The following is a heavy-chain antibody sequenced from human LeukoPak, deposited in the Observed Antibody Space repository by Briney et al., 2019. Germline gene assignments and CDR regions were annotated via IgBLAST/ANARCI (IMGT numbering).Heavy chain of an antibody. V-gene: IGHV3-53*01. CDR2: IYSGGST. CDR1: GFTASSNY. J-gene: IGHJ5*02. CDR3: ARTRQGFRFDP. Sequence: PGGSLRLSCAASGFTASSNYMSWVRRAPGKGLEWVSVIYSGGSTYYADSVKGRFTISRDNSKNTLYLQMNSLRAEDTAVYYCARTRQGFRFDPWGQGTLVTVSS.